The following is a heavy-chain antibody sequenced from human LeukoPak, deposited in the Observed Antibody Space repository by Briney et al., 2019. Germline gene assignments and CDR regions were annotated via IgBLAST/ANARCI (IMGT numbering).Heavy chain of an antibody. Sequence: GGSLRLSCAASGFTFSSYAMSWVRRAPGKGLEWVSGISGSGDNTYYADSVKGRFTISRDNSKNTLYLQMNSLRAEDTAVYYCARDLPFGYWGQGTLVTVSS. CDR2: ISGSGDNT. V-gene: IGHV3-23*01. CDR3: ARDLPFGY. J-gene: IGHJ4*02. CDR1: GFTFSSYA.